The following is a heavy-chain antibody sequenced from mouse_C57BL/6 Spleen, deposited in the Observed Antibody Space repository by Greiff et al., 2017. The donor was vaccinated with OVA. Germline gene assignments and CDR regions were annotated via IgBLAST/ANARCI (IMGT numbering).Heavy chain of an antibody. CDR1: GYTFTSYW. Sequence: QVQLQQPGAELVKPGASVKLSCKASGYTFTSYWMQWVKQRPGQGLEWIGEIDPSDSYTNYNQKFKGKATLTVDTSSSTAYMQRSSLTSEDSAVYYCARVYDGYFSWFAYWGQGTLVTVSA. D-gene: IGHD2-3*01. J-gene: IGHJ3*01. CDR2: IDPSDSYT. CDR3: ARVYDGYFSWFAY. V-gene: IGHV1-50*01.